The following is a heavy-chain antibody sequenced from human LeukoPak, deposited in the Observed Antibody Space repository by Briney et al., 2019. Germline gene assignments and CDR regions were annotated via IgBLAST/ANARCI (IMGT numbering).Heavy chain of an antibody. D-gene: IGHD6-13*01. CDR3: ARVWSSSRPFSRDY. V-gene: IGHV4-34*01. J-gene: IGHJ4*02. Sequence: SETLSLTCAVFGGSFSGYYWSWIRQPPEKGLEWIGEINHSGSINYNPSLMSRVTISVDTSKNQFSLKLSSVTAADTAVYYCARVWSSSRPFSRDYWGQGTLVTVSS. CDR2: INHSGSI. CDR1: GGSFSGYY.